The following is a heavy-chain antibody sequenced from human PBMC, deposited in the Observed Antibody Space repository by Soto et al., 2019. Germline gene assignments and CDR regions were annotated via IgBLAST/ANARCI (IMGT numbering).Heavy chain of an antibody. CDR3: ARGGEEITMIVVAPFDY. CDR1: GGSITSSSYY. CDR2: IYYSGST. Sequence: PSETLSLTCTVSGGSITSSSYYWGWIRQPPGKGLEWIGYIYYSGSTNYNPSLKSRVTISVDTSKNQFSLKLSSVTAADTAVYYCARGGEEITMIVVAPFDYWGQGTRVTVS. D-gene: IGHD3-22*01. J-gene: IGHJ4*02. V-gene: IGHV4-61*05.